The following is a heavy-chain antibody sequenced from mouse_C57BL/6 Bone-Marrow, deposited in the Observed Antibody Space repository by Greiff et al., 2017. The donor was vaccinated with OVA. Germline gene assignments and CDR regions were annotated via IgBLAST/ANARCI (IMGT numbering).Heavy chain of an antibody. V-gene: IGHV1-81*01. CDR1: GYTFTSYG. CDR3: ARGYYGSSYFDY. CDR2: IYPRSGNT. Sequence: VQLQQSGAELARPGASVKLSCKASGYTFTSYGISWVKQRTGQGLEWIGEIYPRSGNTYYNEKFKGKATLTADKSSSTAYMELRSLTSEDSAVYFCARGYYGSSYFDYWGQGTTLTVSS. J-gene: IGHJ2*01. D-gene: IGHD1-1*01.